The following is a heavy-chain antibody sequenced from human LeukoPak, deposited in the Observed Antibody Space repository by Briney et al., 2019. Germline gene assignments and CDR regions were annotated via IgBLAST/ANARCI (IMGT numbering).Heavy chain of an antibody. J-gene: IGHJ3*02. CDR1: EFTLKIYP. D-gene: IGHD4-17*01. CDR2: ISHDGSDK. CDR3: AREGVQTTVDAFDI. Sequence: GESLRLSCAASEFTLKIYPMHWVRQAPGKGLEWLSVISHDGSDKNNADSVKGRFIISRDNSKNTIYLQLNSLRPEDTAMYYCAREGVQTTVDAFDIWGLGTMVIVSS. V-gene: IGHV3-30*04.